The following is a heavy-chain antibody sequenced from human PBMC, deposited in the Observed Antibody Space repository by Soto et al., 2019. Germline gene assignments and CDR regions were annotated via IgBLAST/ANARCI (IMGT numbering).Heavy chain of an antibody. CDR2: IDPSDSYT. CDR1: GYSFTSYW. Sequence: PGESLKISCKSSGYSFTSYWITWVRQMPGKGLEWMGRIDPSDSYTNYSPSFQGHVTISADKSISTAYLQWCSLKASDTAIYYCTTHVVPTANFDSRGQGTLVTVSS. D-gene: IGHD2-2*01. CDR3: TTHVVPTANFDS. J-gene: IGHJ4*02. V-gene: IGHV5-10-1*01.